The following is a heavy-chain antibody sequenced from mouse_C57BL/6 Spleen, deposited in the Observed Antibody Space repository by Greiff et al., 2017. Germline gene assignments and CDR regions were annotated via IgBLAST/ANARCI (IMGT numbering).Heavy chain of an antibody. CDR1: GFNIKDDY. J-gene: IGHJ3*01. CDR2: IDPENGDT. CDR3: TNRRSWFAY. Sequence: VQLQQSGAELVRPGASVKLSCTASGFNIKDDYMHWVKQRPEQGLEWIGWIDPENGDTEYASKFQGKATITADTSANTAYLQLSSLTSEDTAVYYCTNRRSWFAYWGQGTLVTVSA. V-gene: IGHV14-4*01. D-gene: IGHD1-1*01.